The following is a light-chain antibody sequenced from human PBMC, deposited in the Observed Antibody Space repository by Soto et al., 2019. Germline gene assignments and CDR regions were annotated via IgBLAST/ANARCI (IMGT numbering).Light chain of an antibody. Sequence: IHITQSPSSVSAAVGDRFTVTCRASQGITNRLAWYQQKPGKAPKLLIYEASSLQSGVPSRISGSGSGTDFTLTISSLQPEDFATYYCQQANSFPITFGQGTRLEIK. CDR3: QQANSFPIT. CDR1: QGITNR. V-gene: IGKV1D-12*01. CDR2: EAS. J-gene: IGKJ5*01.